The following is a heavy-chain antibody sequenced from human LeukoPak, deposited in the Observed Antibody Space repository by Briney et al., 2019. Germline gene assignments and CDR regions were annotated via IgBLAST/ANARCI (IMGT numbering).Heavy chain of an antibody. CDR2: IIWNGGSK. CDR1: GFTFNDHA. CDR3: ARGHGAFGYYFINV. D-gene: IGHD3-3*01. J-gene: IGHJ6*03. V-gene: IGHV3-9*01. Sequence: GGSLRLSCAVSGFTFNDHAMHWVRRVQGKGLEWVSGIIWNGGSKAYADSVKGRFTISRDNAKNSLYLQMSSLTTEDTTFYYCARGHGAFGYYFINVWGKGTTVTVSS.